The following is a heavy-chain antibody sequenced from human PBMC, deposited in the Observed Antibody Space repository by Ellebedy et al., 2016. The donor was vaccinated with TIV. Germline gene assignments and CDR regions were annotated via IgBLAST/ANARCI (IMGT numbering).Heavy chain of an antibody. CDR2: IGVKT. D-gene: IGHD3-22*01. Sequence: GESLKISCAASGFTFNNYAMTWVRQAPGKGLEWISTIGVKTYYANPVEGRFIISRDNSKRTLYLQMNSLIAEDTAVYYCAKGRGGGSDSSAPRYYFDYWGLGTLVTVSS. CDR1: GFTFNNYA. V-gene: IGHV3-23*01. CDR3: AKGRGGGSDSSAPRYYFDY. J-gene: IGHJ4*02.